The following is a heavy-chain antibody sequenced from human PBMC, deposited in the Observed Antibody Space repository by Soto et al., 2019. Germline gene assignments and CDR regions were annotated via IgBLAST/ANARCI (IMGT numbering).Heavy chain of an antibody. CDR2: IKSKTEGGTT. J-gene: IGHJ3*02. CDR3: TSHGVVVPAEDSFDI. D-gene: IGHD2-2*01. V-gene: IGHV3-15*01. Sequence: EVQLVESGGGLLKPGGSLRLSCAASGFTFSNAWMSWVRQAPGKVLEWLGRIKSKTEGGTTDYVAPVKGRFTISRDDSKNTLYLQMSSLKAEDTAVYYCTSHGVVVPAEDSFDIWGQGTMVTVSS. CDR1: GFTFSNAW.